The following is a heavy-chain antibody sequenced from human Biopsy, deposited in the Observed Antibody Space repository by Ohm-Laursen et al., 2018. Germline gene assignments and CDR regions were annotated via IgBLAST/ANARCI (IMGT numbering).Heavy chain of an antibody. J-gene: IGHJ4*02. Sequence: SSVKVSCKASGYTFTSHDINWVRQATGQGPEWMGWMSPNTGNTVYAQRFQDRVTMTSDTSTGTAYMELTSLTSDDTAVYFCARWETTLGRSLDSWGQGTQVIVSS. CDR1: GYTFTSHD. CDR2: MSPNTGNT. V-gene: IGHV1-8*01. CDR3: ARWETTLGRSLDS. D-gene: IGHD1-26*01.